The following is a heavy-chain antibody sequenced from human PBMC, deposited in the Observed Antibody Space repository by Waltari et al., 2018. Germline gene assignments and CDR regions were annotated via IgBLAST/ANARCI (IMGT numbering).Heavy chain of an antibody. CDR3: ARVAGYTNGGFDY. J-gene: IGHJ4*02. D-gene: IGHD2-8*01. Sequence: QLLESGGGLVHPGGSLSLSCAASGFTLCTYAMSWVRQAPGKGLEWVSSICGGDGSTYYADSVKGRFTVSRDNSKNTLSLQMNGLGADDTAVYFCARVAGYTNGGFDYWGQGTLVTVSS. CDR1: GFTLCTYA. CDR2: ICGGDGST. V-gene: IGHV3-23*01.